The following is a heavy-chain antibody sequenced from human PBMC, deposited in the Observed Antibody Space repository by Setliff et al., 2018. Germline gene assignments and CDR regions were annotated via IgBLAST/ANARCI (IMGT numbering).Heavy chain of an antibody. CDR3: ARDRFYNSWSGTSITAPHDAFDI. J-gene: IGHJ3*02. V-gene: IGHV1-2*02. CDR2: INPNSGGT. D-gene: IGHD3-3*01. CDR1: GYTFTGYY. Sequence: ASVKVSCKASGYTFTGYYMHLVRQAPGQGLEWMGWINPNSGGTNPAQKFQGRVTMTRDTSTSTVYMEVISLRSEDTAVYFCARDRFYNSWSGTSITAPHDAFDIWGQGTMVT.